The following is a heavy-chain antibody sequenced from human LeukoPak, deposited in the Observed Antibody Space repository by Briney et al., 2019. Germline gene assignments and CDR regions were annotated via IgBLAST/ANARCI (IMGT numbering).Heavy chain of an antibody. CDR2: IKQDGSEK. D-gene: IGHD2-15*01. CDR1: GFTFSSYW. CDR3: ARGGEDIVVVVAATADY. Sequence: GGSLRLSCAASGFTFSSYWMSWVRQDPGKGLEWVANIKQDGSEKYYVDSVKGRFTISRDNAKNSLYLQMNSLRAEDTAVYYCARGGEDIVVVVAATADYWGQGTLVTVSS. V-gene: IGHV3-7*03. J-gene: IGHJ4*02.